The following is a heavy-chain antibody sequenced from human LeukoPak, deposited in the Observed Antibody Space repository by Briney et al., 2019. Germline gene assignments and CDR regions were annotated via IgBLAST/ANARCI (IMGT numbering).Heavy chain of an antibody. CDR3: ARVYGIVPAALY. CDR2: INPNSGGT. Sequence: GASVKVSCKASGYTFTSYSMHWVRQAPGQGLEWMGIINPNSGGTNYAQKFQGRVTMTRDTSISTAYMELSRLRSDDTAVYYCARVYGIVPAALYWGQGTLVTVSS. D-gene: IGHD2-2*01. V-gene: IGHV1-2*02. CDR1: GYTFTSYS. J-gene: IGHJ4*02.